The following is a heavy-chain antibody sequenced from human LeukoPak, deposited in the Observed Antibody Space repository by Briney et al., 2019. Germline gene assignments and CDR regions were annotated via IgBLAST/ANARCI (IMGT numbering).Heavy chain of an antibody. Sequence: GASVKVSCKASRGTFSSYAISWVRQAPGQGLEWMGWISAYNGNTNYAQKLQGRVTMTTDTSTSTAYMELRSLRSDDTAVYYCARDVVVAATRHLDYWGQGTLVTVSS. CDR3: ARDVVVAATRHLDY. V-gene: IGHV1-18*01. CDR2: ISAYNGNT. CDR1: RGTFSSYA. D-gene: IGHD2-15*01. J-gene: IGHJ4*02.